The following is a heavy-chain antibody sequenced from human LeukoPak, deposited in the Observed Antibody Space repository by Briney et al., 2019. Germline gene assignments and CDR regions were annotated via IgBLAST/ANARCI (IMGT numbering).Heavy chain of an antibody. CDR2: IYHSGRT. J-gene: IGHJ4*02. CDR3: ARQTGSGLFILP. Sequence: PSETLSLTCTVSGYSISSYYWGWIRQSRGKGLEWIESIYHSGRTYYNPSLKSRLTISLDTSKNQFSLKLTSVTAADTAVYYCARQTGSGLFILPGGQGTLVTVSS. V-gene: IGHV4-38-2*02. CDR1: GYSISSYY. D-gene: IGHD3/OR15-3a*01.